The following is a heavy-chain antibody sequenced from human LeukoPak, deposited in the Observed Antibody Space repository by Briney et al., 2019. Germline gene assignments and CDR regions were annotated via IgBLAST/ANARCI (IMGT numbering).Heavy chain of an antibody. D-gene: IGHD5-18*01. V-gene: IGHV3-53*01. Sequence: PGGSLRLSCAASGFTVSSNYMSWVRQAPGKGLEWVSVIYSGGSTYYADSVKGRFTISRDDSKNTLNLQMNSLRADDTAVYYCAKSDTLGNWGQGTLVTVST. CDR2: IYSGGST. J-gene: IGHJ4*02. CDR3: AKSDTLGN. CDR1: GFTVSSNY.